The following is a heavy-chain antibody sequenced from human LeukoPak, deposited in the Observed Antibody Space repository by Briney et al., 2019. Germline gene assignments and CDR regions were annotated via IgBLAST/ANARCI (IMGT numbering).Heavy chain of an antibody. CDR1: GGTFSSYA. D-gene: IGHD3-9*01. CDR3: ARDPSNVLRYFDWLPKNDAFDI. J-gene: IGHJ3*02. Sequence: SVKVSCKACGGTFSSYAISWVRQDPGQGLEWMGRIIPIFGTANYAQKFQGRVTITADESTSTAYMELSSLRSDDTAVYYCARDPSNVLRYFDWLPKNDAFDIWGQGTMVTVSS. V-gene: IGHV1-69*13. CDR2: IIPIFGTA.